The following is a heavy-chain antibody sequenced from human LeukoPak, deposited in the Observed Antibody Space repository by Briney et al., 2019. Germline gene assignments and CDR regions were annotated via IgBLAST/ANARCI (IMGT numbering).Heavy chain of an antibody. Sequence: ASVKVSCKASGYTFTGYYMHWVRQAPGQGLEWMGWINPKSGGTTYEQKFQGRVTMTRDMSTSTAYMELSRLRSDDTAVYYCARGGEVCSSSSCYRGHDYWGQGTLVTVSS. V-gene: IGHV1-2*02. CDR2: INPKSGGT. D-gene: IGHD2-2*01. CDR3: ARGGEVCSSSSCYRGHDY. J-gene: IGHJ4*02. CDR1: GYTFTGYY.